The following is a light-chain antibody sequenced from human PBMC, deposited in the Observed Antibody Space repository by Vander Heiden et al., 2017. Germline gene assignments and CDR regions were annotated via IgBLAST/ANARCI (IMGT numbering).Light chain of an antibody. CDR3: QQTFRTPFT. CDR1: QSIDTG. CDR2: HAS. J-gene: IGKJ2*01. Sequence: DIQMTQSPSSLSASIGDRVTITCRASQSIDTGLAWYQKRPGRAPTLLMYHASTLHSGVPSRFSGSGSGTDFALTIRSLQPEDFATYHCQQTFRTPFTFGQGIKLEIK. V-gene: IGKV1-39*01.